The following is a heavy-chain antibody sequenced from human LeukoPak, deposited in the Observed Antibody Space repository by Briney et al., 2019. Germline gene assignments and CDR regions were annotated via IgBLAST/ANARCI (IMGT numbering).Heavy chain of an antibody. J-gene: IGHJ4*02. CDR2: ISPDGTTT. CDR1: GFPFSRDA. V-gene: IGHV3-74*01. D-gene: IGHD5-24*01. CDR3: ASDVAYKFDF. Sequence: GRSLRLSCATSGFPFSRDAMHWVRQCPGKGLEWLSRISPDGTTTNYADSVKGRFSISRDNARNTLYLQMNSLRDEDTAVYYCASDVAYKFDFWGQGTLVTFSS.